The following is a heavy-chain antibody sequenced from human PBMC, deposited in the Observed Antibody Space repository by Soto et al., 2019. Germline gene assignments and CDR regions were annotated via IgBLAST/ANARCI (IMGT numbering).Heavy chain of an antibody. Sequence: GSLKISCKGSGYSFTSYWISWVRQMPGKGLEWMGRIDPSDSYTNYSPSFQGHVTISADKSISTAYLQWSSLKASDTAVYYCAKDLTKGYYYGMDVWGQGTTVTVSS. D-gene: IGHD1-1*01. CDR3: AKDLTKGYYYGMDV. J-gene: IGHJ6*02. CDR2: IDPSDSYT. CDR1: GYSFTSYW. V-gene: IGHV5-10-1*01.